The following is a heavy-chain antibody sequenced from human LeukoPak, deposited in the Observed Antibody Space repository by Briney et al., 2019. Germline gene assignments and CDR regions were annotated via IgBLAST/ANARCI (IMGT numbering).Heavy chain of an antibody. V-gene: IGHV4-59*08. Sequence: SETLSLTCAVYGGSFSSYYWSWIRQPPGKGLEWIGYIYYSGSTNYNPSLKSRVTISVDTSKNQFSLKLSSVTAADTAVYYCAGGRTTVVTPGWYYYYYGMDVWGQGTTVTVSS. J-gene: IGHJ6*02. CDR3: AGGRTTVVTPGWYYYYYGMDV. CDR1: GGSFSSYY. D-gene: IGHD4-23*01. CDR2: IYYSGST.